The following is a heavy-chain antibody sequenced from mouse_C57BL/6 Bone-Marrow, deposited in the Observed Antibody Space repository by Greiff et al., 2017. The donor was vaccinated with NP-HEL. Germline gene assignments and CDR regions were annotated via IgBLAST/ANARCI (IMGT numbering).Heavy chain of an antibody. CDR2: ISNGGGST. CDR1: GFTFSDYY. V-gene: IGHV5-12*01. Sequence: EVKLVESGGGLVQPGGSLKLSCAASGFTFSDYYMHWVRQTPEKRLEWVAFISNGGGSTYYPDTVKGRFTISRDKDKNTRYLEMRRLKSEDTAMYYCARPTAQATDYWGQGTTLTVSS. CDR3: ARPTAQATDY. J-gene: IGHJ2*01. D-gene: IGHD3-2*02.